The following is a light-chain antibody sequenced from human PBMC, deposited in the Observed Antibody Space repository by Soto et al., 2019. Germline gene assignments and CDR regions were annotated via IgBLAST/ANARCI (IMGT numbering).Light chain of an antibody. Sequence: DIQMTQSPYSLSAAVGDRVTIACRASRNINTYLNWYQQKPGKAPKLLIFDAASLQSGVPSRFSGGGSRTDFTLTISSLQPEDFATYYCQQSYSTPPGTFGQGTKVDIK. CDR1: RNINTY. J-gene: IGKJ1*01. CDR3: QQSYSTPPGT. V-gene: IGKV1-39*01. CDR2: DAA.